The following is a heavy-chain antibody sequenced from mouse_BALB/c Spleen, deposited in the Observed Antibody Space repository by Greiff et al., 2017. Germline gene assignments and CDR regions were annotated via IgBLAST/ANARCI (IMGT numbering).Heavy chain of an antibody. Sequence: VKLQQSGAELVRPGTSVKVSCKASGYSFTNYLIEWVKQRPGQGLEWIGVINPGSGGTNYNEKFKGKATLTADKSSSTAYMQLSSLTSDDSAVYFCARYRYYDGAMDYWGQGTSVTVSS. J-gene: IGHJ4*01. D-gene: IGHD2-14*01. CDR2: INPGSGGT. CDR1: GYSFTNYL. V-gene: IGHV1-54*01. CDR3: ARYRYYDGAMDY.